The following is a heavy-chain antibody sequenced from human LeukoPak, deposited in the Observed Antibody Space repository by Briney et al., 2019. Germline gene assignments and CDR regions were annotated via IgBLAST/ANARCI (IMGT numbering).Heavy chain of an antibody. CDR3: ARGGGLDV. CDR1: GFTFSSYW. V-gene: IGHV3-7*03. Sequence: GGSLRLSCAASGFTFSSYWMNWARQAPGKGLEWVASINHNGNVNYYVDSVKGRFTISRDNAKNSLYLQMSNLRGEDTAVYFCARGGGLDVWGQGATVTVSS. D-gene: IGHD3-16*01. J-gene: IGHJ6*02. CDR2: INHNGNVN.